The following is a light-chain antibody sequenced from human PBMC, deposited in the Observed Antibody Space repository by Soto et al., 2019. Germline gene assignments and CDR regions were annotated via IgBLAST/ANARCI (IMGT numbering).Light chain of an antibody. CDR1: QPISND. Sequence: EIVMTQSPATLYLSPWKRATLSSWASQPISNDLACYQQQHPQTPRLIIYGASTRVNGIPARFSGSGSGTEFTLTISSLQSEDFASYYCQQYNKRHPWTFGQGTKVDIK. CDR3: QQYNKRHPWT. CDR2: GAS. J-gene: IGKJ1*01. V-gene: IGKV3-15*01.